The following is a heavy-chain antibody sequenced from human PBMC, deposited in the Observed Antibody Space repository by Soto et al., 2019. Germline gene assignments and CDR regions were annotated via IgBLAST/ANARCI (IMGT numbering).Heavy chain of an antibody. CDR1: GYTFTSYY. J-gene: IGHJ5*02. V-gene: IGHV1-46*01. CDR2: INPSGGST. CDR3: ALTSVPAARFDP. Sequence: QVQLVQSGAEVKKPGASVKVSCKASGYTFTSYYMHWVRQAPGQGLEWMGIINPSGGSTSYAQKFQGRVTMTRDTSTSTVYMELSSLRSEDTAVYYCALTSVPAARFDPWGQGTLVTVSS. D-gene: IGHD2-2*01.